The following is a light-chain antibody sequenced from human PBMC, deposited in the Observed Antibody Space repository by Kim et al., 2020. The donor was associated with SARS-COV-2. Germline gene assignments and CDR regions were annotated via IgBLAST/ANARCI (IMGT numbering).Light chain of an antibody. CDR2: QDN. Sequence: KTVTISWPRSSGSIASNYVQWYPQLPGSSPPTVIYQDNQRPSGVPARFSGSIDSSSNSPSLTISVLKTEDEADYFCQSYDSRNHGVFGGGTQLTVL. CDR3: QSYDSRNHGV. CDR1: SGSIASNY. J-gene: IGLJ2*01. V-gene: IGLV6-57*01.